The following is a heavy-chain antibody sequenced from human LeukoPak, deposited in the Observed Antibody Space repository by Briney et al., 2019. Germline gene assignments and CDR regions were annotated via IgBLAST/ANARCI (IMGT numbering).Heavy chain of an antibody. Sequence: GGSPRLSCAASGLSFGAHAMHWVRQAPGMGLEWVSGVGGGGQRTHYADSVKGRFTISRDNSKNTLYLQMNSLRAEDTAVYYCAKDRGYYVDTGTINFWGQGTLVTVSS. V-gene: IGHV3-23*01. CDR3: AKDRGYYVDTGTINF. D-gene: IGHD2-15*01. CDR1: GLSFGAHA. CDR2: VGGGGQRT. J-gene: IGHJ4*02.